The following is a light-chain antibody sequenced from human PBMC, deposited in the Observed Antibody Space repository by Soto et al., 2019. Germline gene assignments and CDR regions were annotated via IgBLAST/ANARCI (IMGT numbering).Light chain of an antibody. Sequence: DIQMTQSPSTLSASVGDRVTITCRASQTISTWLAWYQQKPGKAPKLLIYGASNLEGGVPSRFSGSGSGTEFTLTISSLQPDDFATYYCQQYDSYPWTFGQGTKVEIK. V-gene: IGKV1-5*03. J-gene: IGKJ1*01. CDR3: QQYDSYPWT. CDR1: QTISTW. CDR2: GAS.